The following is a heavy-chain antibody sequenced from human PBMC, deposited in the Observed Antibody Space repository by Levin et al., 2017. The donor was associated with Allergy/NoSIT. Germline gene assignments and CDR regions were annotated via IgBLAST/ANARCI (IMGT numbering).Heavy chain of an antibody. CDR2: IRSKAYGGTT. J-gene: IGHJ4*02. Sequence: GESLKISCTASGFTFGDYAMSWARQAPGKGLEWVGFIRSKAYGGTTEYAASVKGRFTISRDDSKSIAYLQMNSLKTEDTAVYYCTRERAAADFFDYWGQGTLVTVSS. CDR1: GFTFGDYA. CDR3: TRERAAADFFDY. V-gene: IGHV3-49*04. D-gene: IGHD6-13*01.